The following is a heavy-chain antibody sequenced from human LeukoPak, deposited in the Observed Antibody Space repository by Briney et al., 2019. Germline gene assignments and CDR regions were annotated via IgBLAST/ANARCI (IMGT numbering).Heavy chain of an antibody. CDR1: GGSFSGYY. CDR3: ARDYDFWRGHYYYYMDV. CDR2: INHSGST. D-gene: IGHD3-3*01. V-gene: IGHV4-34*01. J-gene: IGHJ6*03. Sequence: SSETLSLTCAVYGGSFSGYYWSWIRQPPGKGLEWIGEINHSGSTNYNPSLKSRVTISVDTSKNQFSLKLSSVTAADTAVYYCARDYDFWRGHYYYYMDVWGKGTTVTVSS.